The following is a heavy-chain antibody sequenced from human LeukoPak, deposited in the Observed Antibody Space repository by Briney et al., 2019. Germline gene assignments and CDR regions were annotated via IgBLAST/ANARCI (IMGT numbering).Heavy chain of an antibody. CDR2: ISSSGSTM. D-gene: IGHD1-14*01. CDR1: GLTFSTYE. CDR3: ARGSHSNKPSYYYMDV. J-gene: IGHJ6*03. Sequence: GGSLRLSCAASGLTFSTYEINWVRQAPGKGLEWVSYISSSGSTMYYADSVKGRFTISRDNAKNSLYLQMNSLRAEDTAVYYCARGSHSNKPSYYYMDVWGKGTTVTVSS. V-gene: IGHV3-48*03.